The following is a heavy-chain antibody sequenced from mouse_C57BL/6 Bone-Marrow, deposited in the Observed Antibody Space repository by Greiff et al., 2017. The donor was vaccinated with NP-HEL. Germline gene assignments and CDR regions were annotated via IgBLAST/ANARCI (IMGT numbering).Heavy chain of an antibody. J-gene: IGHJ2*01. CDR2: IHPNSGST. CDR3: AVYDYEDY. Sequence: QVQLQQPGAELVKPGASVKLSCKASGYTFTSYWMHWVKQRPGQGLEWIGMIHPNSGSTNYNEKCTSKATLTVDKSSSTAYMQLSSLTSEDSAVYYCAVYDYEDYWGQGTTLTVSS. CDR1: GYTFTSYW. V-gene: IGHV1-64*01. D-gene: IGHD2-4*01.